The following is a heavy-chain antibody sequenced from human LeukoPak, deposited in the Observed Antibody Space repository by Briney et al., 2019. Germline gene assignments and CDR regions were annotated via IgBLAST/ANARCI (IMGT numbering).Heavy chain of an antibody. V-gene: IGHV3-48*01. CDR1: GFTFSTYS. Sequence: PGGSLRLSCAASGFTFSTYSMNWVRQAPGKGLEWVSYISSSTTNMYYADSVKGRFTISRDNAKNSLYLQMNSLRAEDTAVYYCARGLWQLAPPRSARSWFDPWGQGTLVTVSS. CDR3: ARGLWQLAPPRSARSWFDP. D-gene: IGHD6-13*01. J-gene: IGHJ5*02. CDR2: ISSSTTNM.